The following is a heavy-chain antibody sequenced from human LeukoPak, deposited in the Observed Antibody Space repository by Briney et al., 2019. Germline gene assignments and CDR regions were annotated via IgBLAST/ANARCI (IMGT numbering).Heavy chain of an antibody. CDR1: GGSISSYY. CDR2: IYYSGST. V-gene: IGHV4-59*08. CDR3: ARLGFRTGDNSLADY. D-gene: IGHD2-8*02. Sequence: PSETLSLTCTVSGGSISSYYWSWIRQPPGKGLEWIGYIYYSGSTNYNPSFKSRVSISLDTSKSQFSLKLTSVTAADTAMYYCARLGFRTGDNSLADYWGRGTQVTVSS. J-gene: IGHJ4*02.